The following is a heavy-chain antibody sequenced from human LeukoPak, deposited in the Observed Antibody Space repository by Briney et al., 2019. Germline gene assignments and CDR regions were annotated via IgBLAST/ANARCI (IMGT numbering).Heavy chain of an antibody. J-gene: IGHJ4*02. V-gene: IGHV4-4*07. D-gene: IGHD6-19*01. CDR3: ARDFRGIAVAGDY. Sequence: SGTLSLTCTVSGGSISSYYWNWIRQPAGKGLEWIGRIYSSESINYNPSLKSRVTMSVDTSKNQFSLRLSSVTAADTAVYYCARDFRGIAVAGDYWGQGTLVTVSS. CDR1: GGSISSYY. CDR2: IYSSESI.